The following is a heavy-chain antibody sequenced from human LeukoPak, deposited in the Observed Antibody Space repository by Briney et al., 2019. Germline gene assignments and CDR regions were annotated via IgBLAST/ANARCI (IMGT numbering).Heavy chain of an antibody. J-gene: IGHJ4*02. D-gene: IGHD3-16*01. CDR3: AKDLGGLNYFDY. CDR1: GFTFSSYG. CDR2: ISYDGSDT. Sequence: GGSLRLSCAASGFTFSSYGMYWVRQAPGKGLEWVAVISYDGSDTYYADSVRGRFTISRDNSKNTLYLQMNSLRAEDTAIYYCAKDLGGLNYFDYWGQGTLVTVSS. V-gene: IGHV3-30*18.